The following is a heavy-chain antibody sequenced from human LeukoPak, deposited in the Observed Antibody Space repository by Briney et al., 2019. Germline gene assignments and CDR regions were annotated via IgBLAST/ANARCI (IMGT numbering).Heavy chain of an antibody. J-gene: IGHJ4*02. Sequence: SETLSLTCTVSGGSISSYYWSWIRQPPGKGLEWIGYIYYSGSTNYNPSLKSRVTISVDTSKNQFSLKLSSVTAADTAVYYWAKNGKEESSVDCSSTSSLPFDYWGQGTLVTVSS. CDR1: GGSISSYY. D-gene: IGHD2-2*01. V-gene: IGHV4-59*08. CDR2: IYYSGST. CDR3: AKNGKEESSVDCSSTSSLPFDY.